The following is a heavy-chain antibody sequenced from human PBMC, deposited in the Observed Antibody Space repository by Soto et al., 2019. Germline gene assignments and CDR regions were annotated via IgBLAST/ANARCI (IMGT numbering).Heavy chain of an antibody. V-gene: IGHV3-53*01. CDR3: VRGPSDHKLRLVEWPYGDY. D-gene: IGHD3-3*01. CDR1: GFIVSSNQ. Sequence: PGGSLRLSCVASGFIVSSNQMSWVRQAPGKGLEWVSVIYSGHTTYYADSVEGRFTISRDDSKNTLYLQMNSLGVEDTAVYYCVRGPSDHKLRLVEWPYGDYWGQGALVTVSS. J-gene: IGHJ4*02. CDR2: IYSGHTT.